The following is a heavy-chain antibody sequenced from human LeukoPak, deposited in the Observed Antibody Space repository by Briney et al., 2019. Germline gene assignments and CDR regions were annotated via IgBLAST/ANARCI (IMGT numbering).Heavy chain of an antibody. D-gene: IGHD2-8*01. V-gene: IGHV5-51*01. CDR2: IYPGDSDT. CDR3: ARSDTRGVAYYYYYGMDV. J-gene: IGHJ6*02. CDR1: GYSFTSYW. Sequence: GESLKISCKGSGYSFTSYWIGWVRQMPGKGLEWMGIIYPGDSDTRYSPSFQGQVTISADKSISTAYLQWSSLKASDTAMYYCARSDTRGVAYYYYYGMDVWGQGTTVTVSS.